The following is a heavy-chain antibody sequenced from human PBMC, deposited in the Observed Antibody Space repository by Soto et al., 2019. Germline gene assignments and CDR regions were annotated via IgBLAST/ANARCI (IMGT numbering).Heavy chain of an antibody. J-gene: IGHJ5*02. CDR1: GGSLSSGGYY. CDR3: SRVGYSYGSWEDENWFDP. V-gene: IGHV4-31*03. D-gene: IGHD5-18*01. Sequence: SETLSLTCTVSGGSLSSGGYYWSWIRQHTGKGLEWIGYIYYSGSTYYNPSLKSRVTISVDTSKNQFSLQLSSVTAADTAVYYCSRVGYSYGSWEDENWFDPWGKGTLVTVSS. CDR2: IYYSGST.